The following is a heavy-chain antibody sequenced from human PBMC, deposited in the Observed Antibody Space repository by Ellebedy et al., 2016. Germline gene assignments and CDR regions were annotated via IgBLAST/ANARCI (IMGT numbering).Heavy chain of an antibody. Sequence: GGSLRLSXAASGFTFSIFWMDWVRQAPGKGLVWVSRISPDGSTTNYADSVKGRFTISRDNAESTLYLQMNSLRVEDMSVYYYVRGLRWADFDHWGQGALDTVSS. J-gene: IGHJ4*02. CDR1: GFTFSIFW. CDR2: ISPDGSTT. V-gene: IGHV3-74*01. D-gene: IGHD4-23*01. CDR3: VRGLRWADFDH.